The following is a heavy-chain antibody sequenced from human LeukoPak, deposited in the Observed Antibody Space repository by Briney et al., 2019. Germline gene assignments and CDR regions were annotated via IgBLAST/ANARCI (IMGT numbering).Heavy chain of an antibody. J-gene: IGHJ4*02. Sequence: PGGSLRLSCAASGFTFSSYAMSWVRQAPGKGLEWVSAISGSGGSTYYADSVKGRFTISRDNSKNTLYLQMNSLRAEDTAVYYCAKGSLSGWYRLRFPYYFDCWGQGTLVTVSS. V-gene: IGHV3-23*01. CDR3: AKGSLSGWYRLRFPYYFDC. D-gene: IGHD6-19*01. CDR2: ISGSGGST. CDR1: GFTFSSYA.